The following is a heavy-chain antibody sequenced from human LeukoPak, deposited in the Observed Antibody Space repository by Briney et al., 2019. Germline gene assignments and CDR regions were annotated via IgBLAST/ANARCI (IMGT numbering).Heavy chain of an antibody. V-gene: IGHV1-46*01. CDR2: INPRGGST. D-gene: IGHD3-22*01. J-gene: IGHJ3*02. CDR3: ARVKSYYYDTSDKDAFDI. Sequence: EASVTVSCKASGYTFTSHFMHWVRQAPGQGLEWMGLINPRGGSTSYTQKFQGRVTMTRDTSTSTVYMELSSLRSEDTAVYYCARVKSYYYDTSDKDAFDIWGQGTMVTVSS. CDR1: GYTFTSHF.